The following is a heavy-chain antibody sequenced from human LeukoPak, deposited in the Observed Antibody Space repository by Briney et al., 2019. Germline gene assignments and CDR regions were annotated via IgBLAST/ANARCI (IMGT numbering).Heavy chain of an antibody. Sequence: GESLKISCKGSGYSFTSYWIGWVRQMPGKGLEWMGIIYPGDPDTRYSPSFQGQVTISADKSLSAAYLQWSSLKASDTAVYYCARGSGSYHTAYMNWGQGSPVTVSS. D-gene: IGHD1-26*01. CDR2: IYPGDPDT. CDR1: GYSFTSYW. V-gene: IGHV5-51*01. CDR3: ARGSGSYHTAYMN. J-gene: IGHJ4*02.